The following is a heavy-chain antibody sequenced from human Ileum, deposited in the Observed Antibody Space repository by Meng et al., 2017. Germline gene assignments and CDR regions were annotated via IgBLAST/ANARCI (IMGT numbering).Heavy chain of an antibody. J-gene: IGHJ4*02. CDR2: SNPGGGST. CDR1: EYSFSNYY. D-gene: IGHD3-16*01. CDR3: VREFTGGYFDY. V-gene: IGHV1-46*01. Sequence: QVKLLQSGAELRKPGASVKVSCKSSEYSFSNYYLHWMRQAPGQGLEWLGVSNPGGGSTNYAQKFQGRVTMTRDTSANTVYMELGSLKSEDTAVYYCVREFTGGYFDYWGQGTLVTVSS.